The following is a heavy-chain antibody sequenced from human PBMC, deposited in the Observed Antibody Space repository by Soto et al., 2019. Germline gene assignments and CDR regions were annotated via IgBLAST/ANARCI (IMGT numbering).Heavy chain of an antibody. CDR1: AASFSKYY. J-gene: IGHJ4*02. Sequence: QVQLQESGPGLVKPSETLSLTCTVSAASFSKYYWTWIRQPPGKGLEWIGYVYFNGNTNYNPSLKRRVNISIDTSKKQISLTLNSVTAADTAMYYCASVTFGGVVLAHWGQGTLVTVSS. CDR2: VYFNGNT. V-gene: IGHV4-59*01. D-gene: IGHD3-16*01. CDR3: ASVTFGGVVLAH.